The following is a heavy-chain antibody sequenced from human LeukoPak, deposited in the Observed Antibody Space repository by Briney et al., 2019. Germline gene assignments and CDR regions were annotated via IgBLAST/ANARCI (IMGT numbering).Heavy chain of an antibody. CDR1: SGSISTSNYY. D-gene: IGHD6-13*01. J-gene: IGHJ6*03. V-gene: IGHV4-39*01. CDR2: IFYSGST. Sequence: SETLSLTCTVSSGSISTSNYYWGWVRQPPGKALEWIGNIFYSGSTYYSPSLKSRVTISVDTSKNQFSLKLSSVTAADTAVYYCARHRRLQLVPRYYYYYYMDVWGKGTTVTISS. CDR3: ARHRRLQLVPRYYYYYYMDV.